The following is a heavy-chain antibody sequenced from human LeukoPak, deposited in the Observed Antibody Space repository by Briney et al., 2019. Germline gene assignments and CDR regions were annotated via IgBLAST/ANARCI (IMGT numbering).Heavy chain of an antibody. J-gene: IGHJ4*02. Sequence: PGGSLRLSCAASGFIFSDYEMNWVRQAPGKGLEWVSDISSSGRTINYADSVKGRFTISRDNAKNSLYLQMNSLTDDDTAVYYCARCQYNSSPDIWGQGTLVTVSS. V-gene: IGHV3-48*03. D-gene: IGHD1-14*01. CDR1: GFIFSDYE. CDR2: ISSSGRTI. CDR3: ARCQYNSSPDI.